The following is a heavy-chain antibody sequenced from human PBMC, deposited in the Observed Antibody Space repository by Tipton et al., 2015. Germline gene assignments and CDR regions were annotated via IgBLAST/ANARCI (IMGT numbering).Heavy chain of an antibody. CDR2: ISYSGST. J-gene: IGHJ4*02. D-gene: IGHD3-9*01. CDR3: ACQDYDSLTRDYQTVDY. Sequence: TLSLTCAVSAYSISSDYYWGWIRQPPGKGLEWMGYISYSGSTHYNPSLKSRVSISLDTSKTQFSLKLTSVTAADTAVYYCACQDYDSLTRDYQTVDYWGQGTLVTVSS. V-gene: IGHV4-38-2*01. CDR1: AYSISSDYY.